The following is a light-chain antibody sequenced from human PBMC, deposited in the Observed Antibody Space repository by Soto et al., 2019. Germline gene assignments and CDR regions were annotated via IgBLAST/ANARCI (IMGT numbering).Light chain of an antibody. CDR3: QQYKSYLYT. J-gene: IGKJ2*01. CDR2: DAS. CDR1: QSISSW. Sequence: DIQMTQSPSTLSASVGDRVTITCRASQSISSWLAWYQQKPGKAPKLLIYDASSLESGVPSRFSGSGSGTEFTLTISSLQPDDFATYYCQQYKSYLYTVGQGTKLEIK. V-gene: IGKV1-5*01.